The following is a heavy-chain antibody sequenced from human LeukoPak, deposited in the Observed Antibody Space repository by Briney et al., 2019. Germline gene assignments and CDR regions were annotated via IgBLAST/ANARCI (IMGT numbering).Heavy chain of an antibody. Sequence: ASVKVSCKASGYTFTSYDINWVRQATGQGLEWMGWMNPNSGGTNYAQKFQGRVTMTRDTSISTAYMELSRLRSDDTAVYYCARDSSSSSEYWGQGTLVTVSS. CDR3: ARDSSSSSEY. D-gene: IGHD6-13*01. CDR2: MNPNSGGT. V-gene: IGHV1-2*02. CDR1: GYTFTSYD. J-gene: IGHJ4*02.